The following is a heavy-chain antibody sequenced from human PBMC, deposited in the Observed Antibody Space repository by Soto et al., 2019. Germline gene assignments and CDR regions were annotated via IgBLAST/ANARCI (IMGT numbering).Heavy chain of an antibody. D-gene: IGHD6-13*01. CDR1: GVSLSTSGVG. CDR3: AHRRDTAAGTYFDY. CDR2: IYWDDDK. J-gene: IGHJ4*02. V-gene: IGHV2-5*02. Sequence: GPTLVNPTQTLTLTCTFSGVSLSTSGVGVGWIRQPPGKAPEWLALIYWDDDKRYSPSLKSRLTITKDTSKNQVVLTMTNMDPVDTATYYCAHRRDTAAGTYFDYWGQGTLVTVSS.